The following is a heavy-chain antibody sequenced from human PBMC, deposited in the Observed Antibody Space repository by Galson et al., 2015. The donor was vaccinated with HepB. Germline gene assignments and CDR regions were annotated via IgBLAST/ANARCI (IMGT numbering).Heavy chain of an antibody. CDR3: ARDLRTGSGSYSRITATTDY. D-gene: IGHD3-10*01. V-gene: IGHV1-69*13. Sequence: SVKVSCKASGGTFSRYAISWVRQAPGQGLEWMGGIIPIFGTANYAQKFQGRVTITADESTSTAYMELSSLRSEDTAVYYCARDLRTGSGSYSRITATTDYWGQGTLVTVSS. CDR1: GGTFSRYA. CDR2: IIPIFGTA. J-gene: IGHJ4*02.